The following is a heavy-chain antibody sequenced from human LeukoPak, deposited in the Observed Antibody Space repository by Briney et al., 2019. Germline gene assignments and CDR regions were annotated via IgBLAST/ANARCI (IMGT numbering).Heavy chain of an antibody. CDR1: GFTFSSAA. D-gene: IGHD1-7*01. CDR2: ITGDDDRT. V-gene: IGHV3-23*01. Sequence: PGGSLRLSCAASGFTFSSAAMTWVRQAPGKGLEWVATITGDDDRTYYTNSVQGRFTISRDNSKNTLYLQINSLRAEDTAVYYCAKASSSNWNYVYFDSWGQGTLVTVSS. CDR3: AKASSSNWNYVYFDS. J-gene: IGHJ4*02.